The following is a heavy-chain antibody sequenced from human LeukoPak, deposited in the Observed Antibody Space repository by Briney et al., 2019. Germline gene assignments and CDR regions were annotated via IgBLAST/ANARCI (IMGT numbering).Heavy chain of an antibody. CDR1: GFTFSSYA. CDR2: ISYDGSNK. J-gene: IGHJ4*02. V-gene: IGHV3-30-3*01. CDR3: ARDSGSSPPYFDY. Sequence: GGSLRLSCAASGFTFSSYAMHWVRQAPGKGLEWVAVISYDGSNKYYADSVKGRFTISRDNSKNTLYLQMNSLRAEDTAVYYCARDSGSSPPYFDYWGQGTLVTVSS. D-gene: IGHD1-26*01.